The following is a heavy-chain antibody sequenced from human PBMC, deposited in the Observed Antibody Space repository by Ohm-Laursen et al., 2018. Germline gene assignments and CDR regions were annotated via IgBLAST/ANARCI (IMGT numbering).Heavy chain of an antibody. CDR3: ARGAYDYVWGSYDY. V-gene: IGHV4-59*01. J-gene: IGHJ4*02. Sequence: GTLSLTCTVSGGSISSYYWSWIRQPPGKGLEWIGYIYYSGSTNYNPSLKSRVTISVDTSKNQFSLKLSSVTAADTAVYYCARGAYDYVWGSYDYWGQGTLVTVSS. CDR1: GGSISSYY. D-gene: IGHD3-16*01. CDR2: IYYSGST.